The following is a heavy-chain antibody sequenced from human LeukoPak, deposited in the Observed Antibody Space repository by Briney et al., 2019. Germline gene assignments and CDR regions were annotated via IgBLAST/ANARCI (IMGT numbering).Heavy chain of an antibody. CDR2: IYYSGST. D-gene: IGHD3-10*01. V-gene: IGHV4-61*01. J-gene: IGHJ5*02. CDR3: ARGGYYGSGNDFRFDP. CDR1: GGSISSSSYY. Sequence: ASETLSLTCPVSGGSISSSSYYWSWIRQPPGKGLEWIGYIYYSGSTNYKPSLKSRVTISVDTSKNQFSLKLSSATAADTAVYYCARGGYYGSGNDFRFDPWGQGTLVTVSS.